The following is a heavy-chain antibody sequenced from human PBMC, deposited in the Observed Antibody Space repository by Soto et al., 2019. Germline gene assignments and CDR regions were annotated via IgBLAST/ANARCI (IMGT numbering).Heavy chain of an antibody. D-gene: IGHD3-10*01. J-gene: IGHJ6*03. CDR1: GGSISSYY. Sequence: SETLSLTCTVSGGSISSYYWSWIRQPPGKGLEWIGYIYYSGSTNYNPSLKSRVTISVDTSKNQFSLKLSSVTAADTAVYYCARDAYYYGSGSYYYYYYYMDVWGKGTTVTV. CDR2: IYYSGST. V-gene: IGHV4-59*01. CDR3: ARDAYYYGSGSYYYYYYYMDV.